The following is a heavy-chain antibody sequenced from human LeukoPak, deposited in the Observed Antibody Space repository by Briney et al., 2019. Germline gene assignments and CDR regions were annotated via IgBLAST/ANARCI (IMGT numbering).Heavy chain of an antibody. CDR1: GFTFSSYS. J-gene: IGHJ5*02. CDR3: ARDRSIAAARPEAWFDP. CDR2: ISSSSSYI. Sequence: GGSLRLSCAASGFTFSSYSMNWVRQAPGKGLEWVSSISSSSSYIYYADSVKGRFTISRDNAKNSLYLQMNSLRAEDTAVYYCARDRSIAAARPEAWFDPWGQGTLVTVSS. V-gene: IGHV3-21*01. D-gene: IGHD6-13*01.